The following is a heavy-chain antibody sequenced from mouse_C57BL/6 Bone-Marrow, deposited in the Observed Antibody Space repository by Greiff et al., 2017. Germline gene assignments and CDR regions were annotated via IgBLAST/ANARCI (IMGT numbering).Heavy chain of an antibody. Sequence: VQLQQSGAELMKPGASVKLSCKATGYTFTGYWIEWVKQRPGQGLEWIGMMHPNGGSPDYNEKFKSEATLSVDKSSRTAYMELSSLTSEDSAVYYCARSYDYDDYTMDYWGQGTSVTVSS. D-gene: IGHD2-4*01. V-gene: IGHV1-64*01. CDR3: ARSYDYDDYTMDY. J-gene: IGHJ4*01. CDR2: MHPNGGSP. CDR1: GYTFTGYW.